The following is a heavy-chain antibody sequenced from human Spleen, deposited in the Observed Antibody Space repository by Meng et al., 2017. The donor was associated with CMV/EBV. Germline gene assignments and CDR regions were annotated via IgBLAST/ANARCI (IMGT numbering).Heavy chain of an antibody. J-gene: IGHJ4*02. V-gene: IGHV4-39*07. D-gene: IGHD3-10*01. CDR3: ATQPMVRGVMGY. CDR2: IYYSGSA. Sequence: SETLSLTCTVSGGSIRSSTYYWGWIRQPPGKGLEWIGNIYYSGSAYYNSSLKSRLTVSVDTSKNQFSLKLSSVTAADTAVYYCATQPMVRGVMGYWGQGTLVTVSS. CDR1: GGSIRSSTYY.